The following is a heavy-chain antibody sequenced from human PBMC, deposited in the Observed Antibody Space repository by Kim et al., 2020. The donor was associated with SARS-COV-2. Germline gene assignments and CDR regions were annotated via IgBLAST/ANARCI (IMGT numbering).Heavy chain of an antibody. D-gene: IGHD1-26*01. J-gene: IGHJ5*02. Sequence: ADTVKGRLTISRDNSKNTLYLQMNSLRAEDTAVYYCAKDRGGSYSNWFDPWGQGTLVTVSS. V-gene: IGHV3-23*01. CDR3: AKDRGGSYSNWFDP.